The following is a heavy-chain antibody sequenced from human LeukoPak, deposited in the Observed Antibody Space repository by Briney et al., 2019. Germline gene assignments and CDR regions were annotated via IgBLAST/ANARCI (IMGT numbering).Heavy chain of an antibody. CDR3: ARTLERDDY. Sequence: GASVKVSCKASGGTFNTHAISWVRQAPGQGLEWMGGIIPIFGTANYAQKFQGRVTITADESTSTAYMELSSLRSEDTAVYYCARTLERDDYWGQGTLVTVSS. D-gene: IGHD6-6*01. J-gene: IGHJ4*02. CDR1: GGTFNTHA. CDR2: IIPIFGTA. V-gene: IGHV1-69*13.